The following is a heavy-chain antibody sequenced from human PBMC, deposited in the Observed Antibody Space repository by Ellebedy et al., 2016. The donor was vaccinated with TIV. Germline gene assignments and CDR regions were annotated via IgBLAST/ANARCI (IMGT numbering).Heavy chain of an antibody. J-gene: IGHJ5*02. CDR2: IFYTGST. D-gene: IGHD6-19*01. CDR1: GGSLTNYF. Sequence: SETLSLTXTVSGGSLTNYFWSWIRQSPGKGLEWIGYIFYTGSTKYNPSLKSRVTMSLDTAKNQLSLRMRSVTTRDTAMYYCARVEAVAPWRWLDPWGQGTLVTVSS. CDR3: ARVEAVAPWRWLDP. V-gene: IGHV4-59*01.